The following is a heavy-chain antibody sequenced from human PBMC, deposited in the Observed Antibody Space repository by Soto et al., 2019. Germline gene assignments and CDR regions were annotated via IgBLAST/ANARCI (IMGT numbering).Heavy chain of an antibody. CDR3: AKSDYGMDV. CDR2: ISYDGSNK. V-gene: IGHV3-30*18. J-gene: IGHJ6*02. CDR1: GVTVCSYG. Sequence: WGSPRISWAASGVTVCSYGMHGVRQAPGKGLEWVAVISYDGSNKYYADSVKGRFTISRDNSKNTLYLQMNSLRAEDTAVYYCAKSDYGMDVWGQGTTVTVSS.